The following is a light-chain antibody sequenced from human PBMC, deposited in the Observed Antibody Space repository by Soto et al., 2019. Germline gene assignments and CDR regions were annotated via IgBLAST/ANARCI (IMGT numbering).Light chain of an antibody. J-gene: IGKJ5*01. CDR3: QQSYSTPTIT. Sequence: DILMTQSPSSLSASVGDRGTITCRSSQSISSYLNWYQHKPGKAHKLMIYAASSLQSGVPSRFSGSVSGTDFTLTISSLQPEDFATYYGQQSYSTPTITFGQGTRLEIK. CDR1: QSISSY. CDR2: AAS. V-gene: IGKV1-39*01.